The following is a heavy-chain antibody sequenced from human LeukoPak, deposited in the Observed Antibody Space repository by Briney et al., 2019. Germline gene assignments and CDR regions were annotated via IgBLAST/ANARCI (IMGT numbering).Heavy chain of an antibody. J-gene: IGHJ4*02. CDR2: ISGSGGST. CDR1: GFTFSSYA. D-gene: IGHD3-22*01. CDR3: AGITLIVVVITTFDY. Sequence: PGGTLRLSCAASGFTFSSYAMSWVRQAPGKGLEWVSAISGSGGSTYYADSVKGRFTISRDNSKNTLYLQMNSLRAEDTAVYYCAGITLIVVVITTFDYRGQGTLVTVSS. V-gene: IGHV3-23*01.